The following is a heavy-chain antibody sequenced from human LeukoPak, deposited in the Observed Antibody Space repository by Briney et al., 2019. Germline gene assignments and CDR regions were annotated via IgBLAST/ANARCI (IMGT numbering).Heavy chain of an antibody. J-gene: IGHJ4*02. Sequence: SETLSLTCTVSGGSIGSSSYYWGWIRQPPGKGLEWIGSIFYSGSTYYNPSLKSRVTISVDTSKNQFSLKLSSVTAADTAVYYCARAVTNYDFWSGYSEAGLIDYWGQGTLVTVSS. D-gene: IGHD3-3*01. CDR1: GGSIGSSSYY. V-gene: IGHV4-39*07. CDR2: IFYSGST. CDR3: ARAVTNYDFWSGYSEAGLIDY.